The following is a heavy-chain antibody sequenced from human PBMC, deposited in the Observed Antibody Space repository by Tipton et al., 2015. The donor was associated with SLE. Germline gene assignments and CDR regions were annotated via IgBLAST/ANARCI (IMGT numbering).Heavy chain of an antibody. V-gene: IGHV4-59*12. CDR1: GASISSYY. CDR2: IYYSGST. Sequence: TLSLTCTVSGASISSYYWSWIRQPPGKGLEWIGYIYYSGSTIHNPSLKSRVTISVDTSKNQFSLKLSSVTAADTAVYYCARGRSTSLPMDVWGKGTTVTVAS. D-gene: IGHD2-2*01. J-gene: IGHJ6*03. CDR3: ARGRSTSLPMDV.